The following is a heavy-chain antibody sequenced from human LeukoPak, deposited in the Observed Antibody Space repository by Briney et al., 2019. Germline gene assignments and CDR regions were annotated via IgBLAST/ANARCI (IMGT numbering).Heavy chain of an antibody. CDR2: ILSDGNTG. CDR3: AARGYTYSGLDY. J-gene: IGHJ4*02. Sequence: GGSLRLSCAASGFTFSSYGMHWVRQAPGKGLEWVAVILSDGNTGVYADSVKGRFTISRDNSKNTLYLQMNSLRADDTAVYYCAARGYTYSGLDYWGQGALVTVSS. D-gene: IGHD5-18*01. V-gene: IGHV3-30*03. CDR1: GFTFSSYG.